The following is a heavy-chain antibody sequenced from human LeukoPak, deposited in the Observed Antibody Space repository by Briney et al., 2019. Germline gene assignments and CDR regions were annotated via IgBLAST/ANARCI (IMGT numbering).Heavy chain of an antibody. V-gene: IGHV1-46*01. D-gene: IGHD2-2*01. CDR1: GYTFTSNY. J-gene: IGHJ4*02. CDR2: IHPSGGNT. Sequence: GSVKVSCKASGYTFTSNYMHWVRQAPGQGLEWMGIIHPSGGNTHYAQKFQGRVAMTRDTSTSTVYMELSSLRSEDTAIYYCARDCSSTRCQGPVFDNWGQGTLVTVSS. CDR3: ARDCSSTRCQGPVFDN.